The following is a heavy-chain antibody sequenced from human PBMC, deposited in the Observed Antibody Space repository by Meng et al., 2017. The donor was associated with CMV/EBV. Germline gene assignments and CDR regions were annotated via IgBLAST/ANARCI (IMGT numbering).Heavy chain of an antibody. CDR3: ARDLSNPLVVPAAYNWFDP. CDR2: IYYSGST. CDR1: GGPISRSSYS. Sequence: GPGQVKPPGPRSLPCTVFGGPISRSSYSCGWIRQPPGKGLEWIGSIYYSGSTYYNPSLKSRVTISVDTSKNQFSLKLSSVTAADTAVYYCARDLSNPLVVPAAYNWFDPWGQGTLVTVSS. V-gene: IGHV4-39*07. D-gene: IGHD2-2*01. J-gene: IGHJ5*02.